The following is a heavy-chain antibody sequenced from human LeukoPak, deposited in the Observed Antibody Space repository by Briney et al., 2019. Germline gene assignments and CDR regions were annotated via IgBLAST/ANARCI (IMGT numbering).Heavy chain of an antibody. CDR2: ISNDLTTI. D-gene: IGHD2-8*02. J-gene: IGHJ4*02. V-gene: IGHV3-48*04. CDR3: ARARGGRTYSETGGYPVFDN. Sequence: GGSLRLSCAASGFTFSDYRMNWVRQAPGKGLEWISYISNDLTTIHYAASVKGRFTISRDNARNSSYLQMDSLRAEDTAVYFCARARGGRTYSETGGYPVFDNWGQGTLVTVSS. CDR1: GFTFSDYR.